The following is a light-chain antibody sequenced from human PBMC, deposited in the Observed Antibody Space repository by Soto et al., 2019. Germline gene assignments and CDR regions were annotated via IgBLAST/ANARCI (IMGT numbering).Light chain of an antibody. CDR1: QSVSTSN. V-gene: IGKV3-20*01. CDR2: GAS. CDR3: HQRQSWPRT. Sequence: IVLTQSPGTLSSSPGERATLSCRASQSVSTSNLAWYQQKPGQAPRLLIYGASSRATGIPDRFSGSGSGTDFTLTISDVQPEDFALYYCHQRQSWPRTFGQGTKVDIK. J-gene: IGKJ1*01.